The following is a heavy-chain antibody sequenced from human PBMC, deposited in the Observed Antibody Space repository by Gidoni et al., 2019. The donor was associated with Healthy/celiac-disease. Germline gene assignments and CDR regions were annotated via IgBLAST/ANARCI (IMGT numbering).Heavy chain of an antibody. V-gene: IGHV4-34*01. Sequence: QVQLQQWGAGLLKPSETLSLTCAVYGGSFSGYYWSWIRQPPGKGLEWIGEINHSGSTNYNPSLKSRVTISVDTSKNQFSLKLSSVTAADTAVYYCARVDYDFWSGYSGDYYGMDVWGQGTTVTVSS. J-gene: IGHJ6*02. CDR3: ARVDYDFWSGYSGDYYGMDV. CDR2: INHSGST. CDR1: GGSFSGYY. D-gene: IGHD3-3*01.